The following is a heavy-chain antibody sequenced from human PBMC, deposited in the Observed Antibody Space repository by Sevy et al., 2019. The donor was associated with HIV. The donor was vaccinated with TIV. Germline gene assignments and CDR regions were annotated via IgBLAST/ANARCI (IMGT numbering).Heavy chain of an antibody. D-gene: IGHD3-3*01. CDR2: ISAYNGNT. CDR3: ARGYYDFWSGYYRRDAFDI. CDR1: GYTFTSYG. Sequence: ASVKVSCTASGYTFTSYGISWVRQAPGQGLEWMGWISAYNGNTNYSQKLHGRVTLTTDTFTSTAYMELRSLRSDATDVYYCARGYYDFWSGYYRRDAFDIWGQGTMVTVSS. J-gene: IGHJ3*02. V-gene: IGHV1-18*01.